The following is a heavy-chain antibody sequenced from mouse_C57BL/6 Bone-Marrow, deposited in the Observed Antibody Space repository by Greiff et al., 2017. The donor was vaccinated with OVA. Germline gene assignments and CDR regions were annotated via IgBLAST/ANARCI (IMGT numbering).Heavy chain of an antibody. V-gene: IGHV1-72*01. CDR3: ARHIYYGNWYFDV. D-gene: IGHD2-1*01. CDR1: GYTFTSYW. CDR2: IDPNSGGT. J-gene: IGHJ1*03. Sequence: QVQLQQPGAELVKPGASVKLSCKASGYTFTSYWMHWVKQRPGRGLEWIGRIDPNSGGTTYNEKFKSKATLTVDKPSSIAYMQLSSLTSEDSAVYYCARHIYYGNWYFDVWGTGTTVTVSS.